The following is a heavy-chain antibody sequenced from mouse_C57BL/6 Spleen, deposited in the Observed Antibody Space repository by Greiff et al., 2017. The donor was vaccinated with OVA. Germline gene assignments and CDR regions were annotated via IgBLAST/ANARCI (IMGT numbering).Heavy chain of an antibody. CDR1: GYTFTDYN. D-gene: IGHD1-1*01. Sequence: VHVKQSGPELVKPGASVKIPCKASGYTFTDYNMDWVKQSHGKSLEWIGDINPNNGGTIYNQKFKGKATLTVDKSSSTAYMELRSLTSEDTAVYYCARGIYYYGSSHFDYWGQGTTLTVSS. CDR2: INPNNGGT. CDR3: ARGIYYYGSSHFDY. V-gene: IGHV1-18*01. J-gene: IGHJ2*01.